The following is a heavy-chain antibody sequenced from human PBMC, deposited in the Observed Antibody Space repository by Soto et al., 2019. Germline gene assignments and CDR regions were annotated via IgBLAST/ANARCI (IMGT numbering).Heavy chain of an antibody. J-gene: IGHJ6*02. V-gene: IGHV3-30-3*01. CDR2: ISYDGSNK. D-gene: IGHD2-15*01. Sequence: QVQLVESGGGVVQPGRSLRLSCAASGFTFSSYAMHWVRQAPGKGLEWVAVISYDGSNKYYADSVKGRFTISRDNSKNTLYLQMNSLRAEDTAVYYCSGCWDDGMDVWGQGTTVTVSS. CDR1: GFTFSSYA. CDR3: SGCWDDGMDV.